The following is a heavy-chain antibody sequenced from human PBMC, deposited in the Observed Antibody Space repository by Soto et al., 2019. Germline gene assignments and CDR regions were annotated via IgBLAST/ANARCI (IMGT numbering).Heavy chain of an antibody. V-gene: IGHV4-59*01. Sequence: QVQLQESGPGLVKPSETLSLTCTVSGDSISRYYWSWIRLSPGKGLEWIGYIYYSGETNYNPSVKSRVRISVDTTKNQFSLKLSSVTAADTAVYYCARDQGGEFLKGSGMDVWGQGTTVSVSS. D-gene: IGHD3-10*01. CDR3: ARDQGGEFLKGSGMDV. J-gene: IGHJ6*02. CDR2: IYYSGET. CDR1: GDSISRYY.